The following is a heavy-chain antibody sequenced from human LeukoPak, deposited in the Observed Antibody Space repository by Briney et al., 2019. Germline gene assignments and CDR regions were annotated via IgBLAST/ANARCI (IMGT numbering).Heavy chain of an antibody. J-gene: IGHJ4*02. CDR1: GGSFSGYY. CDR2: INHSGST. CDR3: ARRRRVGALWGY. V-gene: IGHV4-34*01. Sequence: PSETLSLTCAVYGGSFSGYYWSWIRQPPGKGLEWIGEINHSGSTNYNPSLKSRVTISVDTSKNQFSLKLSSVTAADTAVYYCARRRRVGALWGYWGQGTLVTVSS. D-gene: IGHD1-26*01.